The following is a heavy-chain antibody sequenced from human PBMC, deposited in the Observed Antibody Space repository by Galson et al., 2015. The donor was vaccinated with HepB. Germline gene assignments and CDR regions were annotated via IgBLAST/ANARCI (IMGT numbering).Heavy chain of an antibody. CDR2: IKSKTDGGTT. J-gene: IGHJ3*02. Sequence: SLRLSCAASGFTFSNAWMSWVRQAPGKGLEWVGRIKSKTDGGTTDYAAPVKGRFTISRDDSKNTLYLQMNSLKTEDTAVYYCTSGDDYPDAFDIWGQGTMVTVSS. D-gene: IGHD4/OR15-4a*01. CDR1: GFTFSNAW. V-gene: IGHV3-15*01. CDR3: TSGDDYPDAFDI.